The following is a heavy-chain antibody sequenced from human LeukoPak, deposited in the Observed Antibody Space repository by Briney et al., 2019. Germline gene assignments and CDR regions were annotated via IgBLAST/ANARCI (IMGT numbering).Heavy chain of an antibody. D-gene: IGHD4-17*01. CDR3: ARLSDYGDYRAFDI. V-gene: IGHV5-51*01. CDR1: GYSFTSYW. CDR2: IYPGDSDT. Sequence: GASLKISCQGSGYSFTSYWIGWVRPMPGKGLEWMGIIYPGDSDTRYSPSFQGQVTISADKSISTAYLQWSSLKASDTAMYYCARLSDYGDYRAFDIWGQGTMVTVSS. J-gene: IGHJ3*02.